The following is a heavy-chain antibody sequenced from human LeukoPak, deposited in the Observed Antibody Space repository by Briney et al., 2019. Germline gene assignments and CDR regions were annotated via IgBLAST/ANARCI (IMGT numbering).Heavy chain of an antibody. CDR3: ARDDPVSGTEWLVLSDY. CDR1: GFTFSSYA. V-gene: IGHV3-30*04. J-gene: IGHJ4*02. D-gene: IGHD6-19*01. Sequence: GGSLRLSCAASGFTFSSYAMHWVRQAPGKGVEWVAVISYDGSNKYYADSVKGRFTISRDNSKNTLYQQMNSLRAEDTAVYYCARDDPVSGTEWLVLSDYWGQGTLVTVSS. CDR2: ISYDGSNK.